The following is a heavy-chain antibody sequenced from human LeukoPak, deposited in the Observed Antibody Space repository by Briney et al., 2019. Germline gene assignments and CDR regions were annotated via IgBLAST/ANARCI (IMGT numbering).Heavy chain of an antibody. CDR2: INPNSGGT. D-gene: IGHD6-13*01. CDR3: AREFVIAAAGTGGH. Sequence: GASVKVSCKASGYTFTGYYMHWVRQAPGQGLEWMGWINPNSGGTNYAQKFQGRVTMTRDTSISTAYMELSRLRSDDTAVYYCAREFVIAAAGTGGHWGQGTLVTVSS. J-gene: IGHJ4*02. V-gene: IGHV1-2*02. CDR1: GYTFTGYY.